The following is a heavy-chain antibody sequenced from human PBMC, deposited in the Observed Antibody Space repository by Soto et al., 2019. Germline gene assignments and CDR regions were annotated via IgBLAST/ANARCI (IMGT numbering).Heavy chain of an antibody. J-gene: IGHJ6*02. D-gene: IGHD2-2*02. V-gene: IGHV1-8*01. CDR1: GYTFTSYD. CDR3: ARGIYQLLYGYGMDV. CDR2: MNPNSGNT. Sequence: VKVSCKASGYTFTSYDINWVRQATGQGLEWMGWMNPNSGNTGYAQKFQGRVTMTRNTSISTAYMELSSLRSEDTAVYYCARGIYQLLYGYGMDVWGQGTTVTVSS.